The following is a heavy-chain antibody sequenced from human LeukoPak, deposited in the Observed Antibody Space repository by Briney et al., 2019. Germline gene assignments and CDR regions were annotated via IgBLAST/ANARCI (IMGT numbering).Heavy chain of an antibody. CDR3: ARGRYSSSWYYYYGMDV. CDR2: INHSGST. CDR1: GGSFSGYY. D-gene: IGHD6-13*01. Sequence: PSETLSLTCAVYGGSFSGYYWSWIRQPPGKGLEWIWEINHSGSTNYNPSLKSRVTISVDTSKNQFSLKLSSVTAADTAVYYCARGRYSSSWYYYYGMDVWGKGTTVTVSS. V-gene: IGHV4-34*01. J-gene: IGHJ6*04.